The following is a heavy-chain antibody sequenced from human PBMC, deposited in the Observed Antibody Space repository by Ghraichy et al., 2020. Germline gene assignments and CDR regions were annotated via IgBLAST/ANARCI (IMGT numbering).Heavy chain of an antibody. CDR3: AKTWFPAGA. CDR1: GFNFRNNW. J-gene: IGHJ5*02. Sequence: GGSLRLSCVASGFNFRNNWMHWVRQAPGKGLVWVARINGDERTISYADSVKGRFTISRDNAKNTVYLQMNSLRVDDTAVYFCAKTWFPAGAWGQGTLVTVSX. V-gene: IGHV3-74*01. CDR2: INGDERTI. D-gene: IGHD3-9*01.